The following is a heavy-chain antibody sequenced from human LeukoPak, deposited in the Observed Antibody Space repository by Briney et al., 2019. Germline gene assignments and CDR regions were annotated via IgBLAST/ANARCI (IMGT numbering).Heavy chain of an antibody. CDR2: IYYSGST. CDR1: GGSISSSSYY. V-gene: IGHV4-39*07. D-gene: IGHD4-17*01. J-gene: IGHJ4*02. Sequence: SETLSLTCTVYGGSISSSSYYWGWIRQPPGKGLEWIGSIYYSGSTYYNPSLKSRVTISVDTSKNQFSLKLSSVTAADTAVYYCARDRWDYGDSSYYFDYWGQGTLVTVPS. CDR3: ARDRWDYGDSSYYFDY.